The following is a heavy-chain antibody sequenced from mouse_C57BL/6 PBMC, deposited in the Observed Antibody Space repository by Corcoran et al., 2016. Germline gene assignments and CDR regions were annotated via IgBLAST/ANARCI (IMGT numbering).Heavy chain of an antibody. J-gene: IGHJ3*01. CDR1: GYAFSSYW. V-gene: IGHV1-80*01. CDR2: IYPGDGDT. Sequence: QVQLQQSGAELVKPGASVKISCKASGYAFSSYWMNWVKQRPGKGLEWIGQIYPGDGDTNYNGKFKGKATLTADKSSSTAYMQLSSLTSEDSAVYFCARGAHDYDGEAWFAYWGQGTLVTVSA. D-gene: IGHD2-4*01. CDR3: ARGAHDYDGEAWFAY.